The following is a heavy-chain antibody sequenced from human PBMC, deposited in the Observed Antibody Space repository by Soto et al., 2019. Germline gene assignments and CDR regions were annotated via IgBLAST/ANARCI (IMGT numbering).Heavy chain of an antibody. CDR2: IIPIFGTA. V-gene: IGHV1-69*13. Sequence: SVKVSCKASGGTFSSYAISWVRRAPGQGLEWMGGIIPIFGTANYAQKFQGRVTITADESTSTAYMELSSLRSEDTAVYYCARGVGSGSYYLVWGQGTLVTVSS. CDR3: ARGVGSGSYYLV. CDR1: GGTFSSYA. D-gene: IGHD3-10*01. J-gene: IGHJ4*02.